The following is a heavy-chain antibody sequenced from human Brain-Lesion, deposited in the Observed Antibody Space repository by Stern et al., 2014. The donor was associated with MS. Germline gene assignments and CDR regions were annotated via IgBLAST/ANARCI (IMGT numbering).Heavy chain of an antibody. CDR1: GGSISSSNW. CDR2: SDHSGST. CDR3: ARFPASRPHVFDS. Sequence: VQLVQSGPGLVKPSGTLSLTCVVYGGSISSSNWWSWVRQSPGKGLEWIGESDHSGSTIYNPSLKSRVTVSVDKSKNRFSLHLRSVPAADTAVYFCARFPASRPHVFDSWGQGTLVTVSS. V-gene: IGHV4-4*02. J-gene: IGHJ4*02. D-gene: IGHD6-13*01.